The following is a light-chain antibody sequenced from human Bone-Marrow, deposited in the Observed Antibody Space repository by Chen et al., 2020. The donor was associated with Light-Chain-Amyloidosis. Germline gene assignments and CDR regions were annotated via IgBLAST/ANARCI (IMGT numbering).Light chain of an antibody. V-gene: IGLV3-21*02. CDR2: DDS. J-gene: IGLJ3*02. Sequence: SYVLTPPSPLSAAPGQTATIPCGGNNIRATSVHWYQQTPGQAPLLVVYDDSDRPSGISGRLSGSNSGNTATLTISRVEAGDEADYYCQVWDRSSDRPVFGGGTKLTVI. CDR1: NIRATS. CDR3: QVWDRSSDRPV.